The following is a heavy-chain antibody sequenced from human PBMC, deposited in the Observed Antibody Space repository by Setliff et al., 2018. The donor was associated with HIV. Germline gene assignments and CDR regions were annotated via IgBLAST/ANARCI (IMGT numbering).Heavy chain of an antibody. D-gene: IGHD3-10*01. J-gene: IGHJ4*02. V-gene: IGHV4-4*09. CDR2: IYTRGST. CDR1: GGSISGSY. Sequence: SETLSLTCTVSGGSISGSYWGWIRQHPGKGLEWIGYIYTRGSTNYNTSLKSRVTISVDTSKNQFSLKLTSVTAADTDVYYCASRSSGMYGNSIDFWGQGSLVTVS. CDR3: ASRSSGMYGNSIDF.